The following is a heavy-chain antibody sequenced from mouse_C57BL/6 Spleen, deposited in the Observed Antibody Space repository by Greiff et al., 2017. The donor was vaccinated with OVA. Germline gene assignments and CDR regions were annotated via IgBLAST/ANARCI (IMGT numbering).Heavy chain of an antibody. CDR1: GFTFSNYW. J-gene: IGHJ2*01. D-gene: IGHD1-1*01. V-gene: IGHV6-3*01. Sequence: EVQLMESGGGLVQPGGSMKLSCVASGFTFSNYWMNWVRQSPEKGLEWVAQIRLKSDNYATHYAESVKGRFTISRDDSKSSVYLQMNNLRAEDTGIYYCTGGGSSYHDYWGQGTTLTVSS. CDR3: TGGGSSYHDY. CDR2: IRLKSDNYAT.